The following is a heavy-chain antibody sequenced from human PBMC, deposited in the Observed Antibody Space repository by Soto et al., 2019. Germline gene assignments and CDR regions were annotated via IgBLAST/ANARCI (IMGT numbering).Heavy chain of an antibody. Sequence: QVQLVQSGAEVKTPGSSVKVSCKASGGTFSSYSINWVRQAPGQGLEWMGRLIPMFGTTDYAQRFHGRVTFTADESTSTASMEVINLTSEDTAVYYCARAVVLTFTRFYDMDVWGQGTTVTVSS. CDR2: LIPMFGTT. D-gene: IGHD3-9*01. V-gene: IGHV1-69*18. J-gene: IGHJ6*02. CDR1: GGTFSSYS. CDR3: ARAVVLTFTRFYDMDV.